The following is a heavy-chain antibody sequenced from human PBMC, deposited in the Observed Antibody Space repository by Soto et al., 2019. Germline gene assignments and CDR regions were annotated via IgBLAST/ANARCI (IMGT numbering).Heavy chain of an antibody. D-gene: IGHD1-26*01. V-gene: IGHV4-39*07. CDR2: IYYSGST. CDR3: ARLGGSYAVPHFDY. J-gene: IGHJ4*02. Sequence: SETLSLTCTVSGDSISSSSYYWGWIRQPPGKGLEWIGSIYYSGSTNYNPSLKSRVTLSVDTSKNQFSLKLSSVTAADTAVYYCARLGGSYAVPHFDYWGQGTLVTVSS. CDR1: GDSISSSSYY.